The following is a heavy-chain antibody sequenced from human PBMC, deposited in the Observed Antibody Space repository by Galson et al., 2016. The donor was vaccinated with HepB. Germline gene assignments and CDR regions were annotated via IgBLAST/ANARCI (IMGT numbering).Heavy chain of an antibody. Sequence: SLRLSCAASGFTFSDYYMTWIRQAPGKGLEWVAHMSGSGDTIFYADSLRGRFTISRDNAEKSLYLQMNSLRAEDTAVYYCVRRGWYRVLDYWGQGTLVTVSS. CDR3: VRRGWYRVLDY. V-gene: IGHV3-11*01. J-gene: IGHJ4*02. CDR1: GFTFSDYY. CDR2: MSGSGDTI. D-gene: IGHD6-19*01.